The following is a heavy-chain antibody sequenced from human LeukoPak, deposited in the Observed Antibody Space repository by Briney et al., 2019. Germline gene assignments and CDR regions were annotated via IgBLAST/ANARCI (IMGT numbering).Heavy chain of an antibody. CDR3: ASGQPTYGWLLGPDY. V-gene: IGHV4-34*01. CDR2: INHSGST. J-gene: IGHJ4*02. D-gene: IGHD3-9*01. CDR1: GGSISGYY. Sequence: PSETLSLTCTVSGGSISGYYWSWIRQPPGKGLEWIGEINHSGSTNYNPSLKSRVTISVDTSKNQFSLKLSSVTAADTAVYYCASGQPTYGWLLGPDYWGQGTLVTVSS.